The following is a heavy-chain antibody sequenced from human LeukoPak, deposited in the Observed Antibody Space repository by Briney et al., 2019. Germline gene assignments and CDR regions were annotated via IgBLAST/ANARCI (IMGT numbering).Heavy chain of an antibody. V-gene: IGHV3-23*01. CDR3: AKAHYYGSYYGMDV. J-gene: IGHJ6*02. D-gene: IGHD3-10*01. CDR1: GFTFSGYA. Sequence: GGSLRLSCAASGFTFSGYAMSWVRQAPGKGLEWVSAISGSGGSTYYADSVKGRFTISRDNSKNTLYLQMNSLRAEDTAVYYCAKAHYYGSYYGMDVWGQGTTVTVSS. CDR2: ISGSGGST.